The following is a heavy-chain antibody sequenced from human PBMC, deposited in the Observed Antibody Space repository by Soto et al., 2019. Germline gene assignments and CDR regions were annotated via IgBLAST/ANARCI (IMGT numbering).Heavy chain of an antibody. CDR2: ISYDGSNK. V-gene: IGHV3-30-3*01. D-gene: IGHD6-19*01. Sequence: QVPLVESGGGVVQPGRSLRLSCAASGFTFSSYAMHWVRQAPGKGLEWVAVISYDGSNKYYADSVKGRFTISRDNSKNTLYLQMNSLRAEDTAVYYCATSIAVAGTGGYWGQGTLVTVSS. CDR1: GFTFSSYA. CDR3: ATSIAVAGTGGY. J-gene: IGHJ4*02.